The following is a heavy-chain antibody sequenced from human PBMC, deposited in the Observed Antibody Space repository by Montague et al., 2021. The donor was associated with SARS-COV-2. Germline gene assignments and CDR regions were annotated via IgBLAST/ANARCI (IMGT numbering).Heavy chain of an antibody. CDR1: GFSLSTSGMG. CDR2: IYWDGDK. CDR3: ARRPSDTYYYNGMDV. V-gene: IGHV2-70*11. Sequence: PALVKPTQTLTLTCTSSGFSLSTSGMGMTWIRQPPGKALEWLARIYWDGDKYYNTSLKSRLTISKDTSKNLVVLTMTNMDPVDTATYYCARRPSDTYYYNGMDVWGRGTTVTVSS. J-gene: IGHJ6*02.